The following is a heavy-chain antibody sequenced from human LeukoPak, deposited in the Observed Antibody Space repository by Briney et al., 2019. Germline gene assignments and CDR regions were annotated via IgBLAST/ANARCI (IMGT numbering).Heavy chain of an antibody. Sequence: SETLSLTCTVSGYSISSGCYWGWIRQPPGKGLEWIGSIYHSGSTYYNPSLKSRVTISLDTSKNQFSLKLKSVTAADTAVYYCARGVGSGYTDDWGQGTLVTVSS. CDR2: IYHSGST. J-gene: IGHJ4*02. CDR1: GYSISSGCY. V-gene: IGHV4-38-2*02. CDR3: ARGVGSGYTDD. D-gene: IGHD3-22*01.